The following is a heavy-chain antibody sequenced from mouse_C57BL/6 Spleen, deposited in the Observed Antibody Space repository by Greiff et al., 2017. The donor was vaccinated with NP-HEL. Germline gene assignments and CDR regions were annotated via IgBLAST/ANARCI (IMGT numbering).Heavy chain of an antibody. J-gene: IGHJ1*03. V-gene: IGHV5-4*01. CDR2: ISDGGSYT. CDR1: GFTFSSYA. D-gene: IGHD1-1*01. CDR3: ARDRNYGSYWYFDV. Sequence: EVHLVESGGGLVKPGGSLKLSCAASGFTFSSYAMSWVRQTPEKRLEWVATISDGGSYTYYPDNVKGRFTISRDNAKNNLYLQMSHLKSEDTAMYYCARDRNYGSYWYFDVWGTGTTVTVSS.